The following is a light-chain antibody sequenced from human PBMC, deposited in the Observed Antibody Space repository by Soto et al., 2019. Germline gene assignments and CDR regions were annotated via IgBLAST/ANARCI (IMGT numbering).Light chain of an antibody. CDR3: QQYDDLLPT. Sequence: DIQMTQSPSSLSASVGDRVTITCQASQGIANYLTWYQQKPGKAPKVLIYDASSLEKGVPSRFSGSGSGTDFTFTISSLQPEDIATYYCQQYDDLLPTFGQGTKLEIK. CDR2: DAS. V-gene: IGKV1-33*01. CDR1: QGIANY. J-gene: IGKJ2*01.